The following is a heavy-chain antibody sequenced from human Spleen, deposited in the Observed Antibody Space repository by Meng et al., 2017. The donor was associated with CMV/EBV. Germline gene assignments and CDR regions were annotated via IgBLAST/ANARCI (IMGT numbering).Heavy chain of an antibody. CDR1: GGSISSSSYY. CDR3: ARLHRVGARGATHDQGGYNWFDP. V-gene: IGHV4-39*07. J-gene: IGHJ5*02. Sequence: SETLSLTCTVSGGSISSSSYYWGWIRQPPGKGLEWIGSIYYSGSTYYNPSLKSRVTISVDTSKNQFSLKLSSVTAADTAVYYCARLHRVGARGATHDQGGYNWFDPWGQGTLVTVSS. CDR2: IYYSGST. D-gene: IGHD1-26*01.